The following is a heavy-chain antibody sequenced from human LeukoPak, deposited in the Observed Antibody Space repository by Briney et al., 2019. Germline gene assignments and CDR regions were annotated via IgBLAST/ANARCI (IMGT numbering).Heavy chain of an antibody. CDR1: GGTFSSYA. CDR3: ARDDCSGGSCYENYFDY. CDR2: IIPILGTA. D-gene: IGHD2-15*01. V-gene: IGHV1-69*04. J-gene: IGHJ4*02. Sequence: ASVKVSCKASGGTFSSYAISWVRQAPGQGLERMRRIIPILGTANYAQKFQGRVTITADKSTSTAYMELSSLRSEDTAVYYCARDDCSGGSCYENYFDYWGQGTLVTVSS.